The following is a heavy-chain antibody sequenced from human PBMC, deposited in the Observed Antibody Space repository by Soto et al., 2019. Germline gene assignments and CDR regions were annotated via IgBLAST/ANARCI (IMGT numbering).Heavy chain of an antibody. Sequence: SETLSLTCTVSGGSISSSSYYWGWIRQPPGKGLEWIGSIYYSGSTYYNPSLKSRVTISVDTSKNQFSLKLSSVTAADTAVYYCARHGFGITIFGVVIVNTFDYWGQGTLVTVSS. V-gene: IGHV4-39*01. J-gene: IGHJ4*02. CDR3: ARHGFGITIFGVVIVNTFDY. CDR2: IYYSGST. CDR1: GGSISSSSYY. D-gene: IGHD3-3*01.